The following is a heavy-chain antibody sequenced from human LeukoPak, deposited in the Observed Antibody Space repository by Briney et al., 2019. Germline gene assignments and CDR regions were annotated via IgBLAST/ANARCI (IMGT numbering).Heavy chain of an antibody. CDR3: ARGPRSKPSDY. V-gene: IGHV4-34*01. J-gene: IGHJ4*02. Sequence: PSETLSLTCAVYGGSFSGYYWSWIRQPPGKGLEWIGEINHSGSTNYNPSLKSRVTISVDTSKNQFSLKLSSVTAADTAVYYCARGPRSKPSDYWGQGTLVTVSS. CDR2: INHSGST. D-gene: IGHD1-14*01. CDR1: GGSFSGYY.